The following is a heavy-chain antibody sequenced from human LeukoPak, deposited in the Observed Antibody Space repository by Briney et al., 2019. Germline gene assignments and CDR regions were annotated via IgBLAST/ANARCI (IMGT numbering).Heavy chain of an antibody. J-gene: IGHJ4*02. V-gene: IGHV1-2*02. CDR1: GYTFTGYY. CDR2: INPNSGGT. D-gene: IGHD3-10*01. Sequence: ASVKVSCKASGYTFTGYYMHWVRQAPGQGLEWMGWINPNSGGTNYAQKFQGRVTMTRDTSISTAYMELSRLRSDDTAVYYCVTLAPGVRQYDYWGQGTLVTVSS. CDR3: VTLAPGVRQYDY.